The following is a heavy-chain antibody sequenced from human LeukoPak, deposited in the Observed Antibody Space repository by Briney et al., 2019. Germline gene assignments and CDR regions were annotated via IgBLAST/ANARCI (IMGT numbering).Heavy chain of an antibody. V-gene: IGHV3-48*01. CDR2: ISSDSNTI. J-gene: IGHJ4*02. Sequence: GGSLRLSCAVSGFTFSSSHMNWVRQAPGKGLEWVSYISSDSNTIYYEDSVKGRFTTSRDNAKNSLFLQMSSLRADDTGVYYCAREDGPDYWGQGTLVTVSS. CDR1: GFTFSSSH. CDR3: AREDGPDY. D-gene: IGHD5-24*01.